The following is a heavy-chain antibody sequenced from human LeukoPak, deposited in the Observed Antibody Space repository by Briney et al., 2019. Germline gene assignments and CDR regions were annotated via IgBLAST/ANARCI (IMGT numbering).Heavy chain of an antibody. J-gene: IGHJ3*02. CDR2: ISGSGGST. V-gene: IGHV3-23*01. CDR1: GFTFNSYA. D-gene: IGHD6-19*01. CDR3: AKVIVKKSSGWFRDASDI. Sequence: PGGSLRLSCAASGFTFNSYAMSWVRQAPGKGLEWVSAISGSGGSTYYADSVKGRFTISRDNSKNTLYLQMNSLRTEDTAVYYCAKVIVKKSSGWFRDASDIWGQGTMVTVSS.